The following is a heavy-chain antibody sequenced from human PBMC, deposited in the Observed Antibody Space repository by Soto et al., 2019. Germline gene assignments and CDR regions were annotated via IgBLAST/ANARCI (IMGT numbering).Heavy chain of an antibody. Sequence: GGSLRLSCTASGFTFGYYAMIWVRQAPGKGLEWVGFIRSKAYGGTTEYAASVKGRFTISRDDSKSIAYLQMNSLKAEDTAVYYCTRDYFRYDFWSGYYYGMDVWGQGTTVTVSS. V-gene: IGHV3-49*04. CDR3: TRDYFRYDFWSGYYYGMDV. CDR2: IRSKAYGGTT. CDR1: GFTFGYYA. J-gene: IGHJ6*02. D-gene: IGHD3-3*01.